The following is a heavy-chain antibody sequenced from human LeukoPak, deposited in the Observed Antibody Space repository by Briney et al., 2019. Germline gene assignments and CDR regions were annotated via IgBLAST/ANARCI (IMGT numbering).Heavy chain of an antibody. CDR3: VRRGSKTYDFDY. CDR2: IWSDRSQK. Sequence: PGGSLRLSCAASGFTFSSYGMHWVRQAPGRGLEWVAVIWSDRSQKYYADSVKGRFTISRDNSKETLDLQMNSLRAEDTALYYCVRRGSKTYDFDYWGQGTLVIVSP. D-gene: IGHD3-16*01. J-gene: IGHJ4*02. CDR1: GFTFSSYG. V-gene: IGHV3-33*08.